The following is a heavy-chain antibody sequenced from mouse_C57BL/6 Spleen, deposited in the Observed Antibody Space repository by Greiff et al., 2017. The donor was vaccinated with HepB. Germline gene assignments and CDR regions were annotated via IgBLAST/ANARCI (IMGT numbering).Heavy chain of an antibody. D-gene: IGHD1-1*01. J-gene: IGHJ3*01. CDR1: GFSLTSYG. CDR2: IWSDGST. Sequence: VKLQESGPGLVAPSQSLSITCTVSGFSLTSYGVHWVRQPPGKGLEWLVVIWSDGSTTYNSALKSRLSISKDNSKSQVFLKMNSLQTDDTAMYYCTRHEGYGNSSWFAYWGQGTLVTVSA. V-gene: IGHV2-6-1*01. CDR3: TRHEGYGNSSWFAY.